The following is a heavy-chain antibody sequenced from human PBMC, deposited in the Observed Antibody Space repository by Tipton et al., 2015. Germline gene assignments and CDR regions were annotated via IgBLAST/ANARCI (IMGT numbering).Heavy chain of an antibody. Sequence: QLVQSGAEVKRPGASVKVYCKTSGYTASNYGIGWVRQAPGQGLEWVGWIGGYKGKTDYGQKFRGRVTVTTDTITGTGYLELRGLRSDDTAVYFCARNTYNNSPFYFDYWGQETLVTVSS. V-gene: IGHV1-18*01. CDR2: IGGYKGKT. J-gene: IGHJ4*02. CDR1: GYTASNYG. CDR3: ARNTYNNSPFYFDY. D-gene: IGHD4-11*01.